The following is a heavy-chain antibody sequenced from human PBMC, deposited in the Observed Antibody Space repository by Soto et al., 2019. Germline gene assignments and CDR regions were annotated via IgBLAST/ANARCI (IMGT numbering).Heavy chain of an antibody. CDR2: TKTDGTT. CDR1: GFTFSMHW. V-gene: IGHV3-74*01. D-gene: IGHD3-10*01. Sequence: GGSLRLSCPAAGFTFSMHWRHWVRQPPGQGLVWVSRTKTDGTTSYADSVRGRFTISRDNAENTLCLQMNSLRAEDTAVYYCVRDMRAVPWYGGISSAFDMWGQGTMVTVSS. J-gene: IGHJ3*02. CDR3: VRDMRAVPWYGGISSAFDM.